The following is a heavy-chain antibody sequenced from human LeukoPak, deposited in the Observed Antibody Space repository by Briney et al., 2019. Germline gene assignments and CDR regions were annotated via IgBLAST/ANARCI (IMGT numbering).Heavy chain of an antibody. D-gene: IGHD2-2*01. V-gene: IGHV5-51*01. CDR1: GGSISSYY. CDR3: ARTSRNCSSTTCRSIYYFDY. CDR2: IYPGDSDT. J-gene: IGHJ4*02. Sequence: ETLSLTCTVSGGSISSYYWSWIRQPAGKGLEWMGIIYPGDSDTRYSPSFQGQVTISADKSISTAYLQWSSPKASDTAMYFCARTSRNCSSTTCRSIYYFDYWGQGTPVTVSS.